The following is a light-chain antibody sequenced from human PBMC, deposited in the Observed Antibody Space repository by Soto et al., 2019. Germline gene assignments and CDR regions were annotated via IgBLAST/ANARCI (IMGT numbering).Light chain of an antibody. CDR3: QQSYSTLIT. Sequence: DIQMTQSPSSLSASVGHRVTITCRASQSSSSYLNWYQQKPGKAPKLLIYAASSLQSGVPSRFSGSGSGTDFTLTISSLQPEDFATYYCQQSYSTLITFGQGTRLEIK. CDR2: AAS. J-gene: IGKJ5*01. V-gene: IGKV1-39*01. CDR1: QSSSSY.